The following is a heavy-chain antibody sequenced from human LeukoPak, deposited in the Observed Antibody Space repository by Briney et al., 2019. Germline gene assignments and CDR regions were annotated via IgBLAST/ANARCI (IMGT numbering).Heavy chain of an antibody. D-gene: IGHD5-24*01. J-gene: IGHJ6*02. CDR2: INTNTGNP. CDR1: GYTFTSYA. Sequence: ASVKVSCKASGYTFTSYAMNWVRQAPGQGLEWMGWINTNTGNPTYAQGFTGLFVFSLDTSVSTAYLQISSLKAEDTAVYYCARVSVATIPNYYYGMDVWGQGTTVTVSS. CDR3: ARVSVATIPNYYYGMDV. V-gene: IGHV7-4-1*02.